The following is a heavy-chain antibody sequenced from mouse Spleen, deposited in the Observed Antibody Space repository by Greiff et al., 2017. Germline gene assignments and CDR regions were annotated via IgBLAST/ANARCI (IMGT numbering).Heavy chain of an antibody. CDR3: ARGYYGSSFDY. CDR2: LYPGDGNT. D-gene: IGHD1-1*01. CDR1: GYAFSGYW. J-gene: IGHJ2*01. V-gene: IGHV1-80*01. Sequence: QVQLQQSGAELVKFGASVKISCKASGYAFSGYWMNWVKQRPGKGLEWIGQLYPGDGNTNYNGKFKGKATLTADKSSSTAYMQLSSLTSEDSAVYFCARGYYGSSFDYWGQGTTLTVSS.